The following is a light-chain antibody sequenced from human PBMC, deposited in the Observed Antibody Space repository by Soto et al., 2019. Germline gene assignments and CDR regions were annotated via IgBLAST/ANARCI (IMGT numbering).Light chain of an antibody. V-gene: IGKV3-11*01. CDR1: QSVSSY. J-gene: IGKJ5*01. CDR3: QQRSNWPSLT. CDR2: DAS. Sequence: EIVLTQSPATLSLSPGERATLSCRASQSVSSYLAWYQQKPGQAPRLLIYDASNRATGIPARFIGSGSGTDFTLTISSLEPEDFAVYYCQQRSNWPSLTFGQGKRLEIK.